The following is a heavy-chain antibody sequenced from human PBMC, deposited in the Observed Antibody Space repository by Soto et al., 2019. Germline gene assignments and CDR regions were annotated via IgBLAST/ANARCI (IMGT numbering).Heavy chain of an antibody. CDR2: MSSNSGTI. CDR3: ARDLTGETDSGYDSYYFDY. D-gene: IGHD5-12*01. J-gene: IGHJ4*02. CDR1: GFTFSSYG. Sequence: EVQLMESGGALAQPGGSLRLSCGASGFTFSSYGMNWVRQAPGKGLEWVAYMSSNSGTIFYGDSMKGRFTIARDNAKNSLYLQMNSLRADDTAVYYCARDLTGETDSGYDSYYFDYWGQGTLVTVSS. V-gene: IGHV3-48*04.